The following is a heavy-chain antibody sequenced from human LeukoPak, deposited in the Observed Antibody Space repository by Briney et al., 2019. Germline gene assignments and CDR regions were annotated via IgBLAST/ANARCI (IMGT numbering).Heavy chain of an antibody. CDR2: IIPIFGTA. CDR3: AREGGREYYDILTGYPHFDY. Sequence: ASVKVSCKASGGTFSSYAISWVRQAPGQGLEWMGGIIPIFGTANYAQKFQGRVTITADKSTSTAYMELSSLRSEDTAVYYCAREGGREYYDILTGYPHFDYWGQGTLVTVSS. V-gene: IGHV1-69*06. J-gene: IGHJ4*02. CDR1: GGTFSSYA. D-gene: IGHD3-9*01.